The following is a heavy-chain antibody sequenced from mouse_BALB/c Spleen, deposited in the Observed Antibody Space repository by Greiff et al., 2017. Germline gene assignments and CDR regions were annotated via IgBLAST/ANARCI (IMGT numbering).Heavy chain of an antibody. Sequence: EVMLVESGGGLVQPGGSLKLSCAASGFTFSSYGMSWVRQTPDKRLELVATINSNGGSTYYPDSVKGRFTISRDNAKNTLYLQMSSLKSEDTAMYYCARVGGNSMDYWGQGTSVTVSS. CDR3: ARVGGNSMDY. J-gene: IGHJ4*01. V-gene: IGHV5-6-3*01. D-gene: IGHD2-1*01. CDR1: GFTFSSYG. CDR2: INSNGGST.